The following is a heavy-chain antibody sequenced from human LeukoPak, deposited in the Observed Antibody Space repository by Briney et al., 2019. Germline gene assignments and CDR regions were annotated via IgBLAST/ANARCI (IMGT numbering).Heavy chain of an antibody. Sequence: SEILSLTCTVSGGSISSGTHYWSWIRQHPGKGLEWIGYIHTSGSTYYNPSLKSRVTISIDTPNNQLSLKVSSVTAADTAVYYCARDRSSTGPLDPWGQGTLVTVSP. CDR3: ARDRSSTGPLDP. CDR2: IHTSGST. J-gene: IGHJ5*02. V-gene: IGHV4-31*03. CDR1: GGSISSGTHY. D-gene: IGHD1-1*01.